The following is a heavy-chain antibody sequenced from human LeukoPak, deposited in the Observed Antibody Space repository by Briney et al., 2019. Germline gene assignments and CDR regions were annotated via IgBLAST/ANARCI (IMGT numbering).Heavy chain of an antibody. CDR1: GYTFTSYY. J-gene: IGHJ4*02. D-gene: IGHD3-9*01. V-gene: IGHV1-46*01. CDR3: ARAVDILTGYEWYFDY. Sequence: ASVKFSCKASGYTFTSYYMHWVRQAPGQGLKWMGIINPSGGSTSYAQKFQGRVTMTRDTSTSTVYMELSSLRSEDTAVYYCARAVDILTGYEWYFDYWGQGTLVTVSS. CDR2: INPSGGST.